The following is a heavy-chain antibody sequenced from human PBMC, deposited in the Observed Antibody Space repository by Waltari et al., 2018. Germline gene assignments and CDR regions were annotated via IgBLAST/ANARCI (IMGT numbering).Heavy chain of an antibody. Sequence: QVQVVQSGGDVVQPGRSLRLSCEVSGSIFIGYGMHWVPQAPGKGLGCVAVTWPDEGKKIEPDSVKGRFSISRDNSKNILYLQMDGLRVEDTAVYYCVRDAFGIGGVGGGMDVWGQGTTVSVSS. CDR1: GSIFIGYG. CDR3: VRDAFGIGGVGGGMDV. D-gene: IGHD1-26*01. J-gene: IGHJ6*02. V-gene: IGHV3-33*08. CDR2: TWPDEGKK.